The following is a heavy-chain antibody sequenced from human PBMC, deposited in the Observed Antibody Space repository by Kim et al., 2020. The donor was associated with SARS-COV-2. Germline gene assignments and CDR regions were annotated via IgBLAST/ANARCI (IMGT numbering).Heavy chain of an antibody. CDR3: VRVASDDNLTGYF. V-gene: IGHV4-4*02. D-gene: IGHD3-9*01. CDR1: GDSISSNNW. Sequence: SETLSLTCAVSGDSISSNNWWVWVRQPPGKGLEWIVETYHTGTTNYNPTLESRITLSVDKSKNQFSLELSSVTAADTAIYYCVRVASDDNLTGYFWGQGTLVTVSS. J-gene: IGHJ4*02. CDR2: TYHTGTT.